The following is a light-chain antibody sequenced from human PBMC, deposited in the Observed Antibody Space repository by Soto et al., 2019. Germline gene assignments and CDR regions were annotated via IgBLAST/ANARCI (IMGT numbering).Light chain of an antibody. CDR3: ASYTTSSTYV. CDR1: SSDVGGYSY. J-gene: IGLJ1*01. V-gene: IGLV2-14*01. Sequence: QSVLNQPASVSGSPGQSIAISCTGTSSDVGGYSYVSWYQQQPGKAPKLVISDVSNRPSGVSDRFSGSKSGNTASLTISGPQTEDEADYYCASYTTSSTYVFGTGTKVTVL. CDR2: DVS.